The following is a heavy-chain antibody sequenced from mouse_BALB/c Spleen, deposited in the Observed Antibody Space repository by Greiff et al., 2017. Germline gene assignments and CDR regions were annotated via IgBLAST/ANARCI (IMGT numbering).Heavy chain of an antibody. V-gene: IGHV1S81*02. CDR3: TREGAMITLFAY. CDR2: INPSNGGT. Sequence: QVQLQQSGAELVKPGASVKLSCKASGYTFTSYYMYWVKQRPGQGLEWIGEINPSNGGTNFNEKFKSKATLTVDKSSSTAYMQLSSLTSEDSAVYYYTREGAMITLFAYWGQGTLGTVSA. D-gene: IGHD2-4*01. J-gene: IGHJ3*01. CDR1: GYTFTSYY.